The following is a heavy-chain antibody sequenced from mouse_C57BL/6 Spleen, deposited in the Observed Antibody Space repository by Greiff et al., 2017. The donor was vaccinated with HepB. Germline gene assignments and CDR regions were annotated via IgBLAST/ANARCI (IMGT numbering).Heavy chain of an antibody. V-gene: IGHV1-50*01. Sequence: QVQLQQPGAELVKPGASVKLSCKASGYTFTSYWMQWVKQRPGQGLEWIGEIDPSDSYTNYNQKFKGKATLTVDTSSSTAYMQLSSLTSEDSAVYYCARGFDPSFAYWGQGTLVTVSA. CDR1: GYTFTSYW. J-gene: IGHJ3*01. CDR3: ARGFDPSFAY. CDR2: IDPSDSYT.